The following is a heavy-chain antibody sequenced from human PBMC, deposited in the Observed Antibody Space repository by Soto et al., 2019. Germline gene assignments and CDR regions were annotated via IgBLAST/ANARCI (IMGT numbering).Heavy chain of an antibody. D-gene: IGHD3-22*01. V-gene: IGHV3-48*03. CDR2: ISSSGSTI. Sequence: GGSLRLSCAASGFTFSSYEMNWVRQAPGKGLEWVSYISSSGSTICYADSVKGRFTISRDNAKNSLYLQMNSLRAEDTAVYYCARDLSYYDSSGYYLAPYYYYGMDVWGQGTTVTVSS. J-gene: IGHJ6*02. CDR3: ARDLSYYDSSGYYLAPYYYYGMDV. CDR1: GFTFSSYE.